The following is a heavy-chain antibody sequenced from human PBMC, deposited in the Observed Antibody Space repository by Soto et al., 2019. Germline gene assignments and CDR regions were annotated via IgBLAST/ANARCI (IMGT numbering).Heavy chain of an antibody. CDR2: ISYDGSNK. V-gene: IGHV3-30*03. J-gene: IGHJ6*02. CDR3: ARDGAEYCINGICRQVYYYYGMDV. CDR1: GFTFSNYG. D-gene: IGHD2-8*01. Sequence: GGSLRLSCAASGFTFSNYGMHWVRQAPGKGLEWVAVISYDGSNKNYADSVKGRFTISRDSSKKTLFLQMDSLRAEDTAVYYCARDGAEYCINGICRQVYYYYGMDVWGQGTTVTVSS.